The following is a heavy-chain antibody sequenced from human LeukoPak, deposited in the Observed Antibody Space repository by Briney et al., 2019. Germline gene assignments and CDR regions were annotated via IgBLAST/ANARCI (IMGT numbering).Heavy chain of an antibody. V-gene: IGHV1-69*13. D-gene: IGHD5-18*01. J-gene: IGHJ6*04. CDR3: ARKGIQQWRQDREYYYGMDV. CDR2: IIPIFGTA. Sequence: SVKVSCKASGGTFSSYAISWVRQAPGQGLEWMGGIIPIFGTANYAQKFQGRVTITADESTSTAYMELSSLRSEDTAVYYCARKGIQQWRQDREYYYGMDVWGKGTTVTVSS. CDR1: GGTFSSYA.